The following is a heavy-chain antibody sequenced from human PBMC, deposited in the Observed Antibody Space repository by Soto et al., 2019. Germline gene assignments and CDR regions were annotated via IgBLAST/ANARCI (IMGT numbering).Heavy chain of an antibody. CDR1: GFSLSTSGVG. D-gene: IGHD5-12*01. CDR2: IYWDDDK. V-gene: IGHV2-5*02. J-gene: IGHJ4*02. CDR3: AHRQELESGYDSVPSDY. Sequence: SGPTLVNPTQTLTLTCTFSGFSLSTSGVGVGWIRQPPGKALEWLALIYWDDDKRYSPSLKSRLTITKDTSKNQVVLTMTNMDPVDTATYYCAHRQELESGYDSVPSDYWGQGTLVTVSS.